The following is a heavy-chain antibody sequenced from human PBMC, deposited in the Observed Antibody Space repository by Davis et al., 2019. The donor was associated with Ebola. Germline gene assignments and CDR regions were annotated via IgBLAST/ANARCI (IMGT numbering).Heavy chain of an antibody. J-gene: IGHJ4*02. CDR2: KKQDGSEK. D-gene: IGHD3-22*01. V-gene: IGHV3-7*01. Sequence: GESLKISCAASGFTFSSYWMSWVRQAPGKGLEWVANKKQDGSEKYYVDSVKGRFTISRDNAKNSLYLQMNSLRAEDTAVYYCARVVTMIVVTWGQGTLVTVSS. CDR3: ARVVTMIVVT. CDR1: GFTFSSYW.